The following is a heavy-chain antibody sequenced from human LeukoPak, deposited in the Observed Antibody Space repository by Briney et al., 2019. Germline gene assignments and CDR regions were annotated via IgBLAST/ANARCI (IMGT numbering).Heavy chain of an antibody. V-gene: IGHV3-30*02. Sequence: GGSLRLSCAASGFTFSSYGMHWVRQAPGKGLEWVAFIRYDGSNKYYADSVKGRFTISRDNSKNTLYLQMNSLRAEDTAVYYCAKDDYYDSSGYFDYWGQGTLVTVSS. CDR3: AKDDYYDSSGYFDY. CDR2: IRYDGSNK. J-gene: IGHJ4*02. CDR1: GFTFSSYG. D-gene: IGHD3-22*01.